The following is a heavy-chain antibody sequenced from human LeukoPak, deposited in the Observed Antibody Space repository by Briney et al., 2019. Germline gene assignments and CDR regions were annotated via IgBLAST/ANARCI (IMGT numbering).Heavy chain of an antibody. J-gene: IGHJ4*02. Sequence: GGSLRLSCAASGFTVSSNYMTWVRQAPGKGLEFVSVTQSNGRTYYADSVKDRFTISRDNSKNTLYLQMDSLRVEDTGVYYCARGARDYYELDCWGQGTLVTVSS. CDR2: TQSNGRT. CDR1: GFTVSSNY. CDR3: ARGARDYYELDC. V-gene: IGHV3-66*01. D-gene: IGHD3-22*01.